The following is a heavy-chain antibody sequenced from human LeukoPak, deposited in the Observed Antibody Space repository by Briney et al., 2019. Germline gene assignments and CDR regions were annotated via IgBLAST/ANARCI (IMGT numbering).Heavy chain of an antibody. J-gene: IGHJ6*02. V-gene: IGHV3-74*01. CDR2: INSDGSIT. CDR1: GFTFTTYW. CDR3: ARDAVDTANAV. Sequence: GGSLGLSCAASGFTFTTYWMHWVRQAPGKGLVWVSHINSDGSITSYADSVKGRFTISRDNAKNTLYLQMNSLRAEDTAVYYCARDAVDTANAVWGQGTTVTVSS. D-gene: IGHD5-18*01.